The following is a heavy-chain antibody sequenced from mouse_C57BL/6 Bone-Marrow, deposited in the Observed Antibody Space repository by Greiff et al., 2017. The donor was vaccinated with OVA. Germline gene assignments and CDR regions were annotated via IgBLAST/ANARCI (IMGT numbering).Heavy chain of an antibody. D-gene: IGHD2-2*01. Sequence: DVQLQESGPGLVKPSQTVFLTCTVTGISITTGNYRWSWIRQFPGNKLEWIGYIYYSGTITYNPSLTSRTTITRDTPKNQFFLEMNSLTAEDTATYYWARVNYRYFDVWGTGTTVTVSS. J-gene: IGHJ1*03. V-gene: IGHV3-5*01. CDR2: IYYSGTI. CDR1: GISITTGNYR. CDR3: ARVNYRYFDV.